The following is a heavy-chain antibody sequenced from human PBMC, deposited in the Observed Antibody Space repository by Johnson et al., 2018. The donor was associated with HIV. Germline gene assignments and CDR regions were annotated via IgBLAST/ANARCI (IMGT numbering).Heavy chain of an antibody. CDR3: ARDSPRIVGVPDAFDI. CDR1: RFSFSSYP. J-gene: IGHJ3*02. CDR2: ISYDGSNK. V-gene: IGHV3-30*04. D-gene: IGHD1-26*01. Sequence: QVQLVESGGGVVQPGKSLRLSCTASRFSFSSYPMHWVRQAPGKGLEWVAFISYDGSNKYYADSVKGRFTISRDNSKNTLYLQMNSLRAEDTAVYYCARDSPRIVGVPDAFDIWGQGTMVTVSS.